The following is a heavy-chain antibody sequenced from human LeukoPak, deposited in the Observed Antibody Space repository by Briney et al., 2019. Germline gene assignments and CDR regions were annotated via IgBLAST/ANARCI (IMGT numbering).Heavy chain of an antibody. J-gene: IGHJ6*03. V-gene: IGHV3-7*03. D-gene: IGHD3-22*01. Sequence: PGGSLRLSCAASGFTFSSYWMSWVRQAPGKGLEWVANIKQDGSEKYYVDSVKDRFTISRDNAKNSLYLQMNSLRAEDTAVYYCARDSDYYDSSGYPFRNYYYYYMDVWGKGTTVTISS. CDR1: GFTFSSYW. CDR2: IKQDGSEK. CDR3: ARDSDYYDSSGYPFRNYYYYYMDV.